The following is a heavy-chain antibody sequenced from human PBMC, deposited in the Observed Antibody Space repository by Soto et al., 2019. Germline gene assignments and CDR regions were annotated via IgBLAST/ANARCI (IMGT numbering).Heavy chain of an antibody. J-gene: IGHJ4*02. Sequence: ASVKVSCKASGYTFASYAISWMRQALGQGLEWMGWISAYNGNTNYAQKLQGRVTMTTDTSTSTAYMELRSLRSDDTAVYYCARDPPPPDYWGQGTLVTVSS. CDR2: ISAYNGNT. CDR3: ARDPPPPDY. V-gene: IGHV1-18*01. CDR1: GYTFASYA.